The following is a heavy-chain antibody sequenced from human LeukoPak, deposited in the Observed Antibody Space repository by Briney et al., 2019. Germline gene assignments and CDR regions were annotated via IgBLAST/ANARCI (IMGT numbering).Heavy chain of an antibody. CDR2: IDPSDSYT. J-gene: IGHJ4*02. Sequence: GESLKISCKGSGYSFTSYWISWVRQMPGKGLEWMGRIDPSDSYTNYSPSFQGHVTISADKSISTAYLQWSSLKASDTAMYCCARQYYDFWSGGYWGQGTLVTVSS. D-gene: IGHD3-3*01. CDR1: GYSFTSYW. CDR3: ARQYYDFWSGGY. V-gene: IGHV5-10-1*01.